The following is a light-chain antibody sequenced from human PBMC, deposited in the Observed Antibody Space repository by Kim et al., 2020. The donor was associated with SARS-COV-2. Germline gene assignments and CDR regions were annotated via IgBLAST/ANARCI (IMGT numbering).Light chain of an antibody. J-gene: IGKJ4*01. Sequence: AIRMTQSPSSFSASTGDRVTITCRASQGISSYLAWYQQKPGKAPKLLIYEASTLQSGVPSRFSGSGSGTDFTLTISCLQSEDFATYYCQQYHSYPLTFGGGTKVDIK. V-gene: IGKV1-8*01. CDR1: QGISSY. CDR2: EAS. CDR3: QQYHSYPLT.